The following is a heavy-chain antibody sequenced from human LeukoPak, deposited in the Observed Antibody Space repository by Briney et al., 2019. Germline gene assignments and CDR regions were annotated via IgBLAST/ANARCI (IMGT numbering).Heavy chain of an antibody. J-gene: IGHJ5*02. CDR3: AKDRVLLWFAENWFDP. D-gene: IGHD3-10*01. V-gene: IGHV3-53*01. CDR2: VYSGGST. CDR1: GFIVSSKY. Sequence: PGGSLRLSCAASGFIVSSKYMSWVRQAPGKGLEWVSVVYSGGSTYYAASVEGRFTISRDNSKNTVYLQMNSLRAEDTAVYYCAKDRVLLWFAENWFDPWGQGSLVTVSS.